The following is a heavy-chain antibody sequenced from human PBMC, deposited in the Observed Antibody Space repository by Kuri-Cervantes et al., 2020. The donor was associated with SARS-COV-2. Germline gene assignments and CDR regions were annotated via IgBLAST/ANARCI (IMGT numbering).Heavy chain of an antibody. D-gene: IGHD1-26*01. V-gene: IGHV3-48*02. CDR2: ISSSSSTI. Sequence: GGSLRLSCAASGFTFSSYSMNWARQAPGKGLEWVSYISSSSSTIYYADSVKGRFTISRDNAKNSLYLQMNSLRDEDTAVYYCAREAPCRIVGAICYGMDVWGQGTTVTVSS. CDR3: AREAPCRIVGAICYGMDV. CDR1: GFTFSSYS. J-gene: IGHJ6*02.